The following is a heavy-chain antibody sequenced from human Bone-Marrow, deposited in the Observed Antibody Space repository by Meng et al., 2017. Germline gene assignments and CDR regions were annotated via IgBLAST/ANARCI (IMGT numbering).Heavy chain of an antibody. V-gene: IGHV3-7*01. Sequence: GESLKISCAASGFTFSSYWMSWVRQAPGKGLEWVANIKQDGSEKYYVDSVKGRFTISRDNAKNSLYLQMNSLRAEDTAVYYCARDHRPIGDPRNHFDYWGQGTLVTVSS. D-gene: IGHD1-14*01. CDR1: GFTFSSYW. J-gene: IGHJ4*02. CDR2: IKQDGSEK. CDR3: ARDHRPIGDPRNHFDY.